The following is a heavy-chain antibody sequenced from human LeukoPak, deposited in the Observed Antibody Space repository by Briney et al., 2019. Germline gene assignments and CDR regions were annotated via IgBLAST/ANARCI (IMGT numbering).Heavy chain of an antibody. CDR2: IYTSGST. Sequence: SETLSLTCTVSGGSISSYYWSWIRQPAGKGLGWIGRIYTSGSTNYNPSLKSRVTMSVDTSKNQFSLKLSSVTAADTAVYYCAREDYRNYKYGMDVWGQGTTVTVSS. J-gene: IGHJ6*02. CDR3: AREDYRNYKYGMDV. V-gene: IGHV4-4*07. D-gene: IGHD3-16*02. CDR1: GGSISSYY.